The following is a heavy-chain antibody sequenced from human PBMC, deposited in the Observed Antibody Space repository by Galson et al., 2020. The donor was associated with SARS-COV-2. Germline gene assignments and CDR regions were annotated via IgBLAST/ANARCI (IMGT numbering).Heavy chain of an antibody. D-gene: IGHD3-22*01. CDR3: AKDRGVDSSGYYFLFDY. V-gene: IGHV3-9*01. Sequence: GGSLRLSCAAFGFTFDDYAMHWVRQAPGKGLEWVSGISWNSGSIGYADSVKGRFTISRDNAKNSLYLQMNSLRAEDTALYYCAKDRGVDSSGYYFLFDYWGQGTLVTVSS. CDR1: GFTFDDYA. CDR2: ISWNSGSI. J-gene: IGHJ4*02.